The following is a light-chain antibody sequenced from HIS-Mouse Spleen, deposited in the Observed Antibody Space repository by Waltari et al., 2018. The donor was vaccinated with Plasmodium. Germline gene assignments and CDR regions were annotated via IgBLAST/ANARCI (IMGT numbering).Light chain of an antibody. J-gene: IGLJ1*01. CDR1: ALPKQY. CDR2: KDS. CDR3: QSADSSGTYYV. Sequence: SYELTQPPSVSVSPGQTARIPCPGDALPKQYASWYQQKPGQAPVLVIYKDSERPSGIPERFSGSSSGTTVTLTISGVQAEDEADYYCQSADSSGTYYVFGTGTKVTVL. V-gene: IGLV3-25*03.